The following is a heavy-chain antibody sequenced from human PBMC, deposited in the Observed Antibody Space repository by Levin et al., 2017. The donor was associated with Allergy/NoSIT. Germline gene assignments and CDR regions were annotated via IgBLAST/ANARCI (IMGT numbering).Heavy chain of an antibody. CDR1: GFTFSSFA. D-gene: IGHD6-13*01. CDR3: ARSFTPAGTYIDY. CDR2: ISFDGRSK. J-gene: IGHJ4*02. V-gene: IGHV3-30*04. Sequence: GGSLRLSCAASGFTFSSFAMHWVRQAPGKGLEWVAAISFDGRSKYYADSVKGRFTISRDSSKNTLYLQMNTLIPVVTAVYYCARSFTPAGTYIDYWGQGTPVTVSS.